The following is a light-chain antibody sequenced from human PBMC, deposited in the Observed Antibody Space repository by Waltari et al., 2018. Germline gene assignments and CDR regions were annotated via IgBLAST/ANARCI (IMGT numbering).Light chain of an antibody. CDR1: HTITTY. CDR2: AAS. J-gene: IGKJ4*01. CDR3: QQSYETPLT. Sequence: DTQMTQSPSSLSASVGDRVTITCRASHTITTYLNWYQQKPGKAPKVLISAASTLHSGVPSRFSGCGSGTYFTLTISSLQPEDFATYYCQQSYETPLTFGGGTRVEIK. V-gene: IGKV1-39*01.